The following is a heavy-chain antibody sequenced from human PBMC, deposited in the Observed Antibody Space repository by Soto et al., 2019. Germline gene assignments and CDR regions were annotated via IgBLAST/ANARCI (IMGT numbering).Heavy chain of an antibody. CDR3: ARGLRQQLPLTFPDY. D-gene: IGHD6-13*01. CDR2: IWYDGSNK. V-gene: IGHV3-33*01. J-gene: IGHJ4*02. Sequence: GGSLRLSCAASGFTFSSYGMHWVRQAPGKGLEWVAVIWYDGSNKYYAGSVKGRFTISRDNSKNTLYLQMNSLRAEDTAVYYCARGLRQQLPLTFPDYWGQGTLVTVSS. CDR1: GFTFSSYG.